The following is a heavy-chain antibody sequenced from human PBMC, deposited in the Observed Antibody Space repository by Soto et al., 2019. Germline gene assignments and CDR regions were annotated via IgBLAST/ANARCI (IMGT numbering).Heavy chain of an antibody. CDR3: AKDLWTF. D-gene: IGHD3-3*01. CDR2: ISSNSRSM. V-gene: IGHV3-48*01. Sequence: GGSLRLSCAASGFTFSSYSIKWVRQAPGEGLEWVSYISSNSRSMFYAVSVKGRFTISRDNAKNALYLQMSSLSFEDTAVYYCAKDLWTFWGQGSLVTVSS. CDR1: GFTFSSYS. J-gene: IGHJ4*02.